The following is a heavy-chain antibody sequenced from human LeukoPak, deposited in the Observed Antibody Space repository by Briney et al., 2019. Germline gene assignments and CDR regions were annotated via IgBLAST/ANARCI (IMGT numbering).Heavy chain of an antibody. J-gene: IGHJ4*02. CDR1: GFTFSSYG. V-gene: IGHV3-33*01. CDR3: ARDPPGGYSGYPFDY. CDR2: IRYDGSNK. Sequence: GGSLRLSCAASGFTFSSYGMHWVRQAPGKGLEWVAVIRYDGSNKYYADSVKGRFTISRDNSKNTLNLQMNSLRAEDTAVYYCARDPPGGYSGYPFDYWGQGTLVTVSS. D-gene: IGHD5-12*01.